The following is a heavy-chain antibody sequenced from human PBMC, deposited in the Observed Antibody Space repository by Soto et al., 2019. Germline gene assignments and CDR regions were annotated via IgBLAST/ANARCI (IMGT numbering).Heavy chain of an antibody. V-gene: IGHV4-30-2*01. J-gene: IGHJ4*02. CDR2: MYHSGST. CDR1: GGSISSGGYS. D-gene: IGHD2-2*01. Sequence: SETLSLTCAVSGGSISSGGYSWSWIRQPPGKGLEWIGYMYHSGSTYYNPSLKSRVTISIDRSKNQFSLKLSSVTAADTAVYYCDRVPDYWGQGILVTVAS. CDR3: DRVPDY.